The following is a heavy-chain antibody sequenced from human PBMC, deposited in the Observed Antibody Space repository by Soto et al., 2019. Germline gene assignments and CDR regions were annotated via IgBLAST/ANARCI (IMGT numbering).Heavy chain of an antibody. V-gene: IGHV1-46*01. D-gene: IGHD3-22*01. CDR1: GYIFTNHY. J-gene: IGHJ4*02. CDR3: ARADYYDSSGFYYDC. CDR2: INPSGGST. Sequence: QVQLVQSGAEVKKPGASVKVSCKASGYIFTNHYIHWVRQAPGQGLEWMGIINPSGGSTNYLQKFQGRITMTRDTSTSTVDMELSSLRSEDTAVYFFARADYYDSSGFYYDCWGQGTLVTVSS.